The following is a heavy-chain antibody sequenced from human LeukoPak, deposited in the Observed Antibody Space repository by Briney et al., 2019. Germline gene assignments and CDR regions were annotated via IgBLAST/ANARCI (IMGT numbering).Heavy chain of an antibody. D-gene: IGHD3-22*01. CDR1: GGSISSGSYY. CDR2: IYKSGST. J-gene: IGHJ4*02. V-gene: IGHV4-61*09. Sequence: SETLSLTCTVSGGSISSGSYYCSWIRQPAGKGLEWIGHIYKSGSTNYNPSLKSRVTMSVDTSKNQFSLKLSSVTAADTAVYYCAREAYYYDSSGQNTLGYWGQGTLVTVSS. CDR3: AREAYYYDSSGQNTLGY.